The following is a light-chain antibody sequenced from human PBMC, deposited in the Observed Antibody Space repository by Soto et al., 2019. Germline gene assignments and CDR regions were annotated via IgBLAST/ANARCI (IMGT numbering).Light chain of an antibody. V-gene: IGKV1-5*01. CDR2: DTF. J-gene: IGKJ4*01. Sequence: DIQMTQSPSSLSASIGVRVTITCRASQYISSWLAWYQQKPGKAPKLLMFDTFSLESGVPSRFSGSRSGTEFTITISSLQPDDYATYYCQQYNRYSPLTFGGGTKVEIK. CDR3: QQYNRYSPLT. CDR1: QYISSW.